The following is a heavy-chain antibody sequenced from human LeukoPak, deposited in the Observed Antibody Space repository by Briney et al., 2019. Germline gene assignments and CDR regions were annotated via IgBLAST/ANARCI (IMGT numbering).Heavy chain of an antibody. CDR2: ISSGSSHI. D-gene: IGHD2-15*01. CDR1: GFTFSSYS. V-gene: IGHV3-21*01. Sequence: GGSLRLSCAASGFTFSSYSMNWVRQAPGKGLEWVSSISSGSSHINYADSVKGRFTISRDNAKNLLYLKMSSLRAEDTAVYYCARDDFSTHFDYWGQGTLVTVSS. CDR3: ARDDFSTHFDY. J-gene: IGHJ4*02.